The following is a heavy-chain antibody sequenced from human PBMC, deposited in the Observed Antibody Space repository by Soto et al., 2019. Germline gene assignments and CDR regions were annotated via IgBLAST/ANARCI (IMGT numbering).Heavy chain of an antibody. D-gene: IGHD3-16*01. CDR1: GYIFTNYW. J-gene: IGHJ4*02. CDR3: ASLFTGVTYSDYVWGIDY. CDR2: IDPSDSYT. Sequence: GEALKISCKGSGYIFTNYWISWVRQMPGKGLEWRGRIDPSDSYTNYSPSFQGHVTISADTSISASYLQWSRLNASDTAFYYCASLFTGVTYSDYVWGIDYWGKGTLVTVSS. V-gene: IGHV5-10-1*01.